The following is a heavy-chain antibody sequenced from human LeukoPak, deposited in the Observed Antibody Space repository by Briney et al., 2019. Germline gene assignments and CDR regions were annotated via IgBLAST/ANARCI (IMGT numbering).Heavy chain of an antibody. CDR2: ISSDGSKT. CDR3: ARDSTYWYDSGSSGPHFFDY. V-gene: IGHV3-30*01. CDR1: GFIFSNYA. J-gene: IGHJ4*02. Sequence: GGSPRLSCAASGFIFSNYAMHWVRQAPGKGLEWVALISSDGSKTYHADSVKGRFSISRDNSKNTLYLQLNSLRAEDTSVYYCARDSTYWYDSGSSGPHFFDYWGQGTLVTVSS. D-gene: IGHD3-10*01.